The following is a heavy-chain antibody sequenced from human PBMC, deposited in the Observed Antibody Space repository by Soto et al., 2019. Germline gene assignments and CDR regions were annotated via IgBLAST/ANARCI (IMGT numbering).Heavy chain of an antibody. Sequence: QVQLVQSGAEVKKPGSSVKVSCKASGGTFSSYTISWVRQAPGQGLEWMGRIIPILGIANYAQKFQGRVTISADKSTSTAYMELSSLRSEDTAVYYCTREPLSGGDCYGPEKDLRYFDYWGQGTLVTVSS. J-gene: IGHJ4*02. CDR2: IIPILGIA. V-gene: IGHV1-69*08. CDR1: GGTFSSYT. D-gene: IGHD2-21*02. CDR3: TREPLSGGDCYGPEKDLRYFDY.